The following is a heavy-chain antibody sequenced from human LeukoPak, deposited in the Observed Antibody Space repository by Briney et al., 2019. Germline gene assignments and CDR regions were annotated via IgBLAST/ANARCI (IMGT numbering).Heavy chain of an antibody. J-gene: IGHJ4*02. V-gene: IGHV3-7*01. CDR3: ARGSSFGSY. D-gene: IGHD6-6*01. CDR2: IKQDDSEK. Sequence: GGSLRLSCAASGFTFSSYWMNWVRQAPGKGLGWVANIKQDDSEKYYVDSVRGRFTISRDNAKNSLYLQMNSLKVEDTAVYYCARGSSFGSYWGQGTLVTVSS. CDR1: GFTFSSYW.